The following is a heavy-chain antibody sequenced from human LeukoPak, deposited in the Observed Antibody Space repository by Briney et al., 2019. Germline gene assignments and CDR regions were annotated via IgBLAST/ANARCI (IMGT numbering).Heavy chain of an antibody. CDR1: GGTFSSYA. CDR3: ARGGYCSSTSCPSSFDY. V-gene: IGHV1-69*13. Sequence: SVKVSCKASGGTFSSYAISWVRQAPGQGLEWMGWISAYNGNTNYAQKFQGRVTITADESTSTAYMELSSLRSEDTAVYYCARGGYCSSTSCPSSFDYWGQGTLVTVSS. CDR2: ISAYNGNT. J-gene: IGHJ4*02. D-gene: IGHD2-2*01.